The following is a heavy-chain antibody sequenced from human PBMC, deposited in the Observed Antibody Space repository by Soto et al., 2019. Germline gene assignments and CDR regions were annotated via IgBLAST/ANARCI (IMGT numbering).Heavy chain of an antibody. J-gene: IGHJ5*02. CDR2: IYYSGSI. Sequence: PGKGLEWIGSIYYSGSIYYNPSLRTQVTISVDTSKNQFSLKLSSVTAADTAVYYCARQLSFSYRIPPTKPTLALDLWGQADLLSESS. V-gene: IGHV4-39*01. CDR3: ARQLSFSYRIPPTKPTLALDL. D-gene: IGHD3-16*02.